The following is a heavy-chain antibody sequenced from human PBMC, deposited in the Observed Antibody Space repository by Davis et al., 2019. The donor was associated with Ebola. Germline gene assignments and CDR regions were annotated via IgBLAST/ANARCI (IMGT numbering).Heavy chain of an antibody. CDR2: IRNKGNSYTT. V-gene: IGHV3-72*01. Sequence: GESLKIPCAASGFIFSDHYMDWVRQAPGQGLEWVARIRNKGNSYTTEYAASVKGRFTISRDDSENSHYLQMNSLRAEDTAVYYCARGYYYDSSGYSLDAFDIWGQGTPVTVSS. CDR3: ARGYYYDSSGYSLDAFDI. CDR1: GFIFSDHY. D-gene: IGHD3-22*01. J-gene: IGHJ3*02.